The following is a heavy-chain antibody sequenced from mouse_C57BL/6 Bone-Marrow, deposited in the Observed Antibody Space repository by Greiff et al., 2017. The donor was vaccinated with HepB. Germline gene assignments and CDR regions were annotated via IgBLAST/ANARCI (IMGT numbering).Heavy chain of an antibody. CDR3: ARKGPYYGSSPYYFDY. CDR1: GYTFTDYY. CDR2: INPYNGGT. V-gene: IGHV1-19*01. J-gene: IGHJ2*01. D-gene: IGHD1-1*01. Sequence: VHVKQSGPVLVKPGASVKMSCKASGYTFTDYYMNWVKQSHGKSLEWIGVINPYNGGTSYNQKFKGKATLTVDKSSSTAYMELNSLTSEDSAVYYWARKGPYYGSSPYYFDYWGQGTTLTVSS.